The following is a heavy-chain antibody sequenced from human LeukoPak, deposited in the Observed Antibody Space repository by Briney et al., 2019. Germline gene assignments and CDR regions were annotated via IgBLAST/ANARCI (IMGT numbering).Heavy chain of an antibody. Sequence: ASVKVSCKASGYTLTSYTMHWVRQAPGQGLEWMGWINPANGNTKYSQKFQGRVTITSDTSAITAYMELSSLRSEDTAVYYCARLYYYNDGGLYFGPEAFDIWGQGTRVTVSS. CDR3: ARLYYYNDGGLYFGPEAFDI. V-gene: IGHV1-3*01. D-gene: IGHD3-10*01. CDR2: INPANGNT. J-gene: IGHJ3*02. CDR1: GYTLTSYT.